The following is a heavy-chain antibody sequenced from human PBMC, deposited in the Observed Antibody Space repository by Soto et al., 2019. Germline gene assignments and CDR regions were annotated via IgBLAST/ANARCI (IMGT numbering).Heavy chain of an antibody. Sequence: GGSLRLSCAASGFTVSSNYMSWVRQAPGKGLEWVSVIYSGGSTYYADSVKGRFTISRDNSKNTLYLQMNSLRAEDTAVYYCAKVRSAEYYFDYWGQGTLVTVSS. CDR2: IYSGGST. CDR3: AKVRSAEYYFDY. V-gene: IGHV3-53*01. J-gene: IGHJ4*02. CDR1: GFTVSSNY.